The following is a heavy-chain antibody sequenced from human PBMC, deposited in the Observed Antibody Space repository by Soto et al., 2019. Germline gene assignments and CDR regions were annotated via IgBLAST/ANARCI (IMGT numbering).Heavy chain of an antibody. CDR1: DFILSDAW. CDR3: ASYRDSSGLRRYDY. CDR2: IKSKAHGGTT. J-gene: IGHJ4*02. Sequence: EVQLEESGGGLIKPGESLTLSCAASDFILSDAWMKWVRQAPGKGLEWVGRIKSKAHGGTTDYAAPLKGRYTILRDDSNNPRYLQMHSLQTEDPPMYFCASYRDSSGLRRYDYWGQGALVTVSS. D-gene: IGHD3-22*01. V-gene: IGHV3-15*07.